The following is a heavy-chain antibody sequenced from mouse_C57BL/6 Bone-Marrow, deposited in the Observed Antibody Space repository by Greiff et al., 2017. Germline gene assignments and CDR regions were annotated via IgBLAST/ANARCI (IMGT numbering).Heavy chain of an antibody. J-gene: IGHJ2*01. D-gene: IGHD2-12*01. CDR1: GYTFTSYW. CDR2: IHPNSGST. CDR3: RIRKNY. Sequence: QVQLQQPGAELVKPWASVKLSCKASGYTFTSYWMHWVKQRPGQGLEWIGMIHPNSGSTNYNEKFKSKATLTVDKSSSPAYLQLSSLTSWASAVYYCRIRKNYWGQGTTLTVSS. V-gene: IGHV1-64*01.